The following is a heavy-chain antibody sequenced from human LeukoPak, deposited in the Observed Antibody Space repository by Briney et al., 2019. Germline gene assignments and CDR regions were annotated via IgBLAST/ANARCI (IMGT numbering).Heavy chain of an antibody. CDR1: GGTFSSYA. Sequence: ASVKVSCKASGGTFSSYAISWVRQAPGQGLEWMGGIIPIFGTANYAQKFQGRVTITTDESTSTAYMELSSLRSEDTAVYYYAREEYSGSPFDYWGQGTLVTVSS. CDR3: AREEYSGSPFDY. D-gene: IGHD1-26*01. CDR2: IIPIFGTA. J-gene: IGHJ4*02. V-gene: IGHV1-69*05.